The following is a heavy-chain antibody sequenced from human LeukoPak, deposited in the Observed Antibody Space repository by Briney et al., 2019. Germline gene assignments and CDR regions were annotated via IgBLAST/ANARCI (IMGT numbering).Heavy chain of an antibody. CDR2: INPNTGGT. CDR1: GYTFTGYY. D-gene: IGHD1-14*01. V-gene: IGHV1-2*02. CDR3: GRENNSFGP. Sequence: ASVKVSCKASGYTFTGYYVHWVRQAPGQGLEWMGWINPNTGGTNYAQKFQGRVTMTKDTSTNAAYMELNKLTSDDTAVYYCGRENNSFGPWSHVPLVTVAS. J-gene: IGHJ5*02.